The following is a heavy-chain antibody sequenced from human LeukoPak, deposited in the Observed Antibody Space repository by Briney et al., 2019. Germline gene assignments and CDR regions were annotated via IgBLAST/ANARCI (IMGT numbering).Heavy chain of an antibody. CDR3: AREDGDSSGAFDI. CDR1: GGTFSSYA. D-gene: IGHD2-21*02. CDR2: IIPILGIA. V-gene: IGHV1-69*04. J-gene: IGHJ3*02. Sequence: SVKVSCKASGGTFSSYAISWVRQAPGQGLEWMGRIIPILGIANYAQKFQGRVTITADKSTSTAYMELSSLRSEDTAVYYCAREDGDSSGAFDIWGQGTMVTVSS.